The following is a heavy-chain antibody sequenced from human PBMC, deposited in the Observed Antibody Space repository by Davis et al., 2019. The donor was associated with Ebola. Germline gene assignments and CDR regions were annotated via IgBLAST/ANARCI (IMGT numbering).Heavy chain of an antibody. CDR2: ISHDGNKK. V-gene: IGHV3-30-3*01. CDR1: GFTFTTYA. J-gene: IGHJ5*02. D-gene: IGHD3-10*01. Sequence: GESLKISCVDSGFTFTTYAMHWVRQAPGTGLEWVSLISHDGNKKFYTDSVKGRFTISSDNSKNTLYLQMDGLRAEDTAVYYCARDPTNYGSEDYFARNHFDLWGQGTLVTVSS. CDR3: ARDPTNYGSEDYFARNHFDL.